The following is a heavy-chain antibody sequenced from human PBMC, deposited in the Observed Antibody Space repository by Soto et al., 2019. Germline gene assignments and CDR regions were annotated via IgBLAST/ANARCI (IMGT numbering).Heavy chain of an antibody. CDR1: GGSFSGYY. D-gene: IGHD2-15*01. Sequence: QVQLQQWGAGLLKPSETLSLTCAVYGGSFSGYYWSWIRQPPGKGLEWIGEINHSGSTNYNPSLKSRVTISVDTSKNQFSLKLSSVTAADTAVYYCARGTRRRYCSGGSCPNYFDYWGQGTLVTVSS. CDR2: INHSGST. V-gene: IGHV4-34*01. CDR3: ARGTRRRYCSGGSCPNYFDY. J-gene: IGHJ4*02.